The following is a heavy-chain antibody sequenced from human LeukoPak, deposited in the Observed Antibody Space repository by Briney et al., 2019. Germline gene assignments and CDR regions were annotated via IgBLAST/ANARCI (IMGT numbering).Heavy chain of an antibody. J-gene: IGHJ1*01. CDR2: IYYSGRT. V-gene: IGHV4-39*01. D-gene: IGHD3-22*01. Sequence: PSETLSLTCSVSGDSVSRSDSYWDWIRQPPGKGLEWIGTIYYSGRTYYSPSLKSRVTRSVDPSNNQFSLNLRSVTAADTALYYCARRRYYDGSGYLEWGQGTLLSVSS. CDR1: GDSVSRSDSY. CDR3: ARRRYYDGSGYLE.